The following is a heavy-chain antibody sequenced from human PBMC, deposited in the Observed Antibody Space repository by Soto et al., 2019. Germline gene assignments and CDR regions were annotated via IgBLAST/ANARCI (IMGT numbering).Heavy chain of an antibody. V-gene: IGHV3-23*01. CDR2: ISGSGGST. D-gene: IGHD3-22*01. J-gene: IGHJ3*02. CDR3: AKPGYYYDSRGAFDI. CDR1: GFTFSSYA. Sequence: GGSLRLSCAASGFTFSSYAMSWVRQAPGKGLKRVSAISGSGGSTYYADSVKGRFTISRDNSKNTLYLQMNSLRAEDTAVYYCAKPGYYYDSRGAFDIWGQGTMVTVSS.